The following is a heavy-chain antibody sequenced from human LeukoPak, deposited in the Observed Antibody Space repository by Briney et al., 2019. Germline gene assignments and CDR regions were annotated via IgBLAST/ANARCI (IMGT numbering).Heavy chain of an antibody. CDR3: ARDVSSYADFDY. CDR2: INPNSGGT. D-gene: IGHD2-2*01. CDR1: GGTFSSYA. V-gene: IGHV1-2*06. J-gene: IGHJ4*02. Sequence: GASVKVSCKASGGTFSSYAISWVRQAPGQGLEWMGRINPNSGGTNYAQKFQGRVTMTRDTSISTAYMELSRLRSDDTAVYYCARDVSSYADFDYWGQGTLVTVSS.